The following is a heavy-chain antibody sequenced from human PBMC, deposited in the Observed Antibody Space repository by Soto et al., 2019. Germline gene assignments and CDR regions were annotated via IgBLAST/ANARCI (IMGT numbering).Heavy chain of an antibody. CDR1: GFTFSSYA. CDR2: ISGSGGST. CDR3: AKGPYEYQLLGHYFDY. J-gene: IGHJ4*02. D-gene: IGHD2-2*01. Sequence: GGSLRLSCAASGFTFSSYAMSWVRQAPGKGLEWVSAISGSGGSTYYADSVKGRFTISRDNSKNTLYLQMNSLRAEDTAVYYCAKGPYEYQLLGHYFDYWGQGTLVTVSS. V-gene: IGHV3-23*01.